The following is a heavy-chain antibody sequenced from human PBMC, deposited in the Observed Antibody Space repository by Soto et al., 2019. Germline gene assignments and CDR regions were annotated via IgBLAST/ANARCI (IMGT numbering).Heavy chain of an antibody. D-gene: IGHD6-19*01. CDR1: RGSNSSSSYY. J-gene: IGHJ4*02. V-gene: IGHV4-39*01. Sequence: SETLSLTCTLSRGSNSSSSYYWGWIRQPPGKGLEWIGSIYYSGSTYYNPSLKSRVTISVDTSKNQFSLKLSSVTAADTAVYYCARHLVAGTFDYWGQGTLVTVSS. CDR2: IYYSGST. CDR3: ARHLVAGTFDY.